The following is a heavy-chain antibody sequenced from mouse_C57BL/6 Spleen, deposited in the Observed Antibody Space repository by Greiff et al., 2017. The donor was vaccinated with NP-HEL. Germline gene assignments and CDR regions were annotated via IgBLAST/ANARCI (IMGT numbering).Heavy chain of an antibody. J-gene: IGHJ2*01. CDR1: GYTFTDYE. CDR2: IDPETGGT. V-gene: IGHV1-15*01. CDR3: TGLLRDFDY. Sequence: VQLQQSGAELVRPGASVTLSCKASGYTFTDYEMHWVKQTPVHGLEWIGAIDPETGGTAYNQKFKGKAILTADKSTSTAYMELRSLTSEDSAVYYCTGLLRDFDYWGQGTTLTVSS. D-gene: IGHD2-3*01.